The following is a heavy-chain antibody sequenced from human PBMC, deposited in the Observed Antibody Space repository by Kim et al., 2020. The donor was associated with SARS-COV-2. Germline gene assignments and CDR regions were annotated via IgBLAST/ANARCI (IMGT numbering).Heavy chain of an antibody. J-gene: IGHJ5*02. D-gene: IGHD3-9*01. Sequence: SETLSLTCTVSGGSISSYYWSWIRQPPGKGLEWIGYIYYSGSTNYNPSLKSRVTISVDTSKNQFSLKLSSVTAADTAVYYCARAFSAYDILTGYYSQNWFDPWGQGTLVTVSS. CDR1: GGSISSYY. V-gene: IGHV4-59*01. CDR3: ARAFSAYDILTGYYSQNWFDP. CDR2: IYYSGST.